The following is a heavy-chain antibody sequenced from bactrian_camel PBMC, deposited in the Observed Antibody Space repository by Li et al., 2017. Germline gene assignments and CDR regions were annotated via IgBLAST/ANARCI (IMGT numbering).Heavy chain of an antibody. D-gene: IGHD2*01. Sequence: VQLVESGGGPVPPGGSLRLSCAASGFTFGNIEMTWVRQAPRKGLEWVSHIHIDSSSTFYTDSVKGRFTISQDSAKNTVYLQMNSLKPEDTAMYYCAADRLISGSCSSSERYYGQGTQVTVS. J-gene: IGHJ4*01. CDR2: IHIDSSST. V-gene: IGHV3S36*01. CDR1: GFTFGNIE.